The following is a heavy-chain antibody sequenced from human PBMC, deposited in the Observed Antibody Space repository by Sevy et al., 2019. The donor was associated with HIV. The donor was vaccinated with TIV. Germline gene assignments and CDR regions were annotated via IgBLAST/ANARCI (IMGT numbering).Heavy chain of an antibody. CDR3: ARGQLLQFLEWPSYGLDV. J-gene: IGHJ6*02. CDR1: GFTFSSHW. D-gene: IGHD3-3*01. V-gene: IGHV3-74*01. CDR2: RNSHGTIT. Sequence: GGSLRLSCAVSGFTFSSHWMFWVRLAPGKGLVWVSRRNSHGTITNYADSVKGRFAISRDNTKNTTYLQMNSLRAEDTAVYYCARGQLLQFLEWPSYGLDVWGQGTTVTISS.